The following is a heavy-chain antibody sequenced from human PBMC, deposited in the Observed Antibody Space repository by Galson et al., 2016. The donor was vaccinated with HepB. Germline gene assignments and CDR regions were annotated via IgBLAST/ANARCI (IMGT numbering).Heavy chain of an antibody. CDR1: GFKFSDYY. D-gene: IGHD2-15*01. Sequence: SLRLSCAASGFKFSDYYMNWIRQAPGKGLEWVSYISSTGSTIYYADSVKGRFTISRDNAKNSLYLQINSLRAEDTAVYYCARGYSLYFDFWGQGTLVTVSS. CDR3: ARGYSLYFDF. CDR2: ISSTGSTI. V-gene: IGHV3-11*01. J-gene: IGHJ4*02.